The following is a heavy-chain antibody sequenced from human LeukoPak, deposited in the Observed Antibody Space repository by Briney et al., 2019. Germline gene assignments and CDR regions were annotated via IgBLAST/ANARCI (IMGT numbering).Heavy chain of an antibody. D-gene: IGHD3-16*02. J-gene: IGHJ6*02. CDR2: MNPNSGNT. CDR1: GYTLTSYD. Sequence: ASVKVSCKASGYTLTSYDINWVRQAPGQGLEWMGWMNPNSGNTGYAQKFQGRVTMTRNTSISTAYMELSSLRSEDTAVYYCARERSYPTDSYYYGMDVWGQGTTVTVSS. V-gene: IGHV1-8*01. CDR3: ARERSYPTDSYYYGMDV.